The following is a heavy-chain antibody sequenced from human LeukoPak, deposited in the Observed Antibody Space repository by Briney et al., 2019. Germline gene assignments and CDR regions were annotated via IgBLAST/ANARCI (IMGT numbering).Heavy chain of an antibody. J-gene: IGHJ2*01. CDR1: GRTFSSYA. CDR2: IIPIFGTA. CDR3: ARVHESRGYSPKWYFDL. D-gene: IGHD5-18*01. V-gene: IGHV1-69*05. Sequence: SVKVSSKPSGRTFSSYAISWVRQAPGHRLEWVGGIIPIFGTANYAQKFQGRVTITTDESTSTAYMELSSLTSEDTAVYYCARVHESRGYSPKWYFDLWGRGTLVTVYS.